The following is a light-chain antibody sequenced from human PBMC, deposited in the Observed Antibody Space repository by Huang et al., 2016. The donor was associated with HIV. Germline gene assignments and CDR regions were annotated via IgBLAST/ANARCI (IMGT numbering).Light chain of an antibody. J-gene: IGKJ2*01. Sequence: DIQLTQSPSSVSASVGDRVTITCRASQGIGTWLAWYQQKPGKAPKLLIYSTSSLQSGVPARFSGSGSGAEFTLTISSLQPEDFATYYCQQANSFPYTFGQGTKLEIK. CDR2: STS. CDR3: QQANSFPYT. CDR1: QGIGTW. V-gene: IGKV1-12*01.